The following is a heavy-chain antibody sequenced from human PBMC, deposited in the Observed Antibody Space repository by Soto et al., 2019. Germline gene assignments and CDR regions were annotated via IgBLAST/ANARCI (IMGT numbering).Heavy chain of an antibody. CDR3: TRPNQGDYAFDI. V-gene: IGHV4-59*08. CDR2: IYNSGST. CDR1: GGSISSYY. Sequence: SETLSLTCTVSGGSISSYYWSWIRQPPGKGLEWIGYIYNSGSTVYNPSLKSRLTISLDTSKNQVPLKLSSVTAADTAVYYCTRPNQGDYAFDIWGQGTMVTVSS. J-gene: IGHJ3*02. D-gene: IGHD2-21*02.